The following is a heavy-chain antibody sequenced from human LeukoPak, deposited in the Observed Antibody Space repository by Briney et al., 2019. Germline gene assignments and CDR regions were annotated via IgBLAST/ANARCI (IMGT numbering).Heavy chain of an antibody. D-gene: IGHD5-24*01. J-gene: IGHJ4*02. CDR2: ISYDGNKK. CDR3: TAGTRRGDGYDSHY. V-gene: IGHV3-30-3*01. CDR1: GFTFSTYA. Sequence: PGGSLRLSCAASGFTFSTYAMHWVRQAPGRGLDWVSVISYDGNKKYYADSVKGRFTISRDNSKNTMDLQMNSLRAEDSAVYFCTAGTRRGDGYDSHYWGQGTLVTVSS.